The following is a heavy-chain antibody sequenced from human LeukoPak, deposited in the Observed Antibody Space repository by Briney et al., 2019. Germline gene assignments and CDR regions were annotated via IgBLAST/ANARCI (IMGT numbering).Heavy chain of an antibody. Sequence: DSVTVSCKDFGYTFTSYDMKWVGQAAGQGIEWMGWMNPNSGNTVYAQKFQGRVTMTRNTSISTAYMELSSLRSEDTAVYYCASLFCSSTSCSYNWFDPWGQGTLVTVSS. D-gene: IGHD2-2*01. V-gene: IGHV1-8*01. CDR1: GYTFTSYD. CDR3: ASLFCSSTSCSYNWFDP. J-gene: IGHJ5*02. CDR2: MNPNSGNT.